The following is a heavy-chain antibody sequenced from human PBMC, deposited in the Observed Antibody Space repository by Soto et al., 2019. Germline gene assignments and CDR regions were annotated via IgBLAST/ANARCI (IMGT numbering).Heavy chain of an antibody. CDR3: ATRGRGFVVVTGYYYYYGMDV. V-gene: IGHV1-69*13. CDR1: GGTFSSYA. Sequence: SVKVCCKASGGTFSSYAISWLRQSPGQGLEWMGGIIPIFGTANYAQKFQGRVTITADESTSTAYMELSSLRSEDTAVYYCATRGRGFVVVTGYYYYYGMDVWGQGTTVTVSS. J-gene: IGHJ6*02. CDR2: IIPIFGTA. D-gene: IGHD2-21*02.